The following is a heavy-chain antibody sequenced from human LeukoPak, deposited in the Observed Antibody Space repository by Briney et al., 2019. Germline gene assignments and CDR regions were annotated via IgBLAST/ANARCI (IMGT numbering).Heavy chain of an antibody. Sequence: SQTLSLTCTVSGGSISSGGYYWSWIRQPPGKGLEWIGYIYHSGSTNYNPSLKSRVTISVDKSKNQFSLKLSSVTAADTAVYYCARGAPPQNWGQGTLVTVSS. J-gene: IGHJ4*02. CDR1: GGSISSGGYY. CDR3: ARGAPPQN. V-gene: IGHV4-30-2*01. CDR2: IYHSGST.